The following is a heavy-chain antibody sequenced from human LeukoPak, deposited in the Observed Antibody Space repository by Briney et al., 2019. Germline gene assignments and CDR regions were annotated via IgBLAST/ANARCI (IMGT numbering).Heavy chain of an antibody. CDR3: ARVPLGNYWYFDL. J-gene: IGHJ2*01. Sequence: PSETLSLTCAVSGGSISSGGYSWSWIRQPPGKGLEWIGYIYHSGSTYYNPSLKSRVTIPVDRSKNQFSLKLSSVTAADTAVYYCARVPLGNYWYFDLWGRGTLVTVSS. CDR1: GGSISSGGYS. CDR2: IYHSGST. D-gene: IGHD1-26*01. V-gene: IGHV4-30-2*01.